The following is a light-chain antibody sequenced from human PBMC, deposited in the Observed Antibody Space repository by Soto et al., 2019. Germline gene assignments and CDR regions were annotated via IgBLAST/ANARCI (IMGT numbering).Light chain of an antibody. Sequence: EIVMSQSPATLSVSPGGRATLSCRASQSISGTLAWYQQKPGQAPRLLIHGASTRAPGFPARFSGSGSGTDFTLTISSLQSEDFAVYYCQQYNDWPWTFGQGTKVDIK. CDR2: GAS. CDR1: QSISGT. CDR3: QQYNDWPWT. V-gene: IGKV3-15*01. J-gene: IGKJ1*01.